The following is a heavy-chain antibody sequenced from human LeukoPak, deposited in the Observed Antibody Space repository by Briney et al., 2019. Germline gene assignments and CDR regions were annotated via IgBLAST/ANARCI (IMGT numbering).Heavy chain of an antibody. CDR3: ARYYDPTVGDAFDI. D-gene: IGHD3-16*01. CDR1: GFWFGSDW. CDR2: ISPDGSEK. V-gene: IGHV3-7*01. Sequence: GESLRLSXAASGFWFGSDWMSWVRQAPGKGLEWVANISPDGSEKYFVDSVKGRFTISRDNGKNSLYLQLNSLKAEDTALYYCARYYDPTVGDAFDIWGQGTMVTVSP. J-gene: IGHJ3*02.